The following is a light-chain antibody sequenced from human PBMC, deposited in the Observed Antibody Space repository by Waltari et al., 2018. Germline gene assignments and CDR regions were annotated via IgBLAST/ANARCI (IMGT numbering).Light chain of an antibody. CDR1: KLGDKY. CDR2: QDT. V-gene: IGLV3-1*01. Sequence: SYELTQPPSVSVSPGQTASITCSGAKLGDKYACWSQQRPGQSPVVFLYQDTKRPSGIPERFSGSNSGNTATLTISGTQAMDEADYYCQAWDSSTYHVVFGGGTKLTVL. CDR3: QAWDSSTYHVV. J-gene: IGLJ2*01.